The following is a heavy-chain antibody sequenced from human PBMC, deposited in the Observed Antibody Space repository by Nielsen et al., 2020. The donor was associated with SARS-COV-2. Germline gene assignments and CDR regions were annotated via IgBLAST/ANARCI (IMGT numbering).Heavy chain of an antibody. D-gene: IGHD3-22*01. Sequence: GESPKIPCAAPGFTFSSYAMSWVRQAPGKGLEWVSANSGSGGSTYHADSVKGRFTIPRDNSKNTLYLQMNSLRAEDTAVYYCAKGIPEYYYDSSGYFPFDDWGQGTLVTVSS. V-gene: IGHV3-23*01. J-gene: IGHJ4*02. CDR3: AKGIPEYYYDSSGYFPFDD. CDR2: NSGSGGST. CDR1: GFTFSSYA.